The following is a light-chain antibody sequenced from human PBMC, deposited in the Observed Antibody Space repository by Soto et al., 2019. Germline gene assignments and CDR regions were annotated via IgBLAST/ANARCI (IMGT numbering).Light chain of an antibody. CDR1: SSNIGSNY. J-gene: IGLJ7*01. Sequence: QSALTQPPSASGTPGQRVTISCYGSSSNIGSNYVYWYQQLPGTAPKLLIYRNNQRPSGVPDRFSGSKSGTSASLAISGLRSEDEADYYCAAWDDSLSGPVFGGGTQLTVL. CDR3: AAWDDSLSGPV. CDR2: RNN. V-gene: IGLV1-47*01.